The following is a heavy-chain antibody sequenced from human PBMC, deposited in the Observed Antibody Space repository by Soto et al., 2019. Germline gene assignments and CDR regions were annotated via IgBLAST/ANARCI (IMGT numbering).Heavy chain of an antibody. CDR3: ARLKFRMPTKSDAFDI. CDR1: GGTFSSYA. Sequence: SVKVSCKASGGTFSSYAITWVRQAPGQGLEWMGGIIPIFGTANYAQKFQARVTITADESTSTAYMELRSLRSEDTAVYYCARLKFRMPTKSDAFDIWGQGIMVIVS. CDR2: IIPIFGTA. D-gene: IGHD2-2*01. J-gene: IGHJ3*02. V-gene: IGHV1-69*13.